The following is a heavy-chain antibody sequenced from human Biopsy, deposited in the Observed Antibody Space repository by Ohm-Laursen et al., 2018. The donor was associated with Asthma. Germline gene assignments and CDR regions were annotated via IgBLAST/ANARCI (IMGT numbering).Heavy chain of an antibody. CDR1: GDSSNSGGYS. D-gene: IGHD5-24*01. CDR3: ARGPPVDRED. J-gene: IGHJ4*02. CDR2: ISYTGTT. Sequence: TLSLTCTVSGDSSNSGGYSWTWIRQLPGKGLEWIGYISYTGTTYYNPSLKSRISMTVDTSKNQFSLKLSSVTAADTAVYYCARGPPVDREDWGQGTLVTVSS. V-gene: IGHV4-31*03.